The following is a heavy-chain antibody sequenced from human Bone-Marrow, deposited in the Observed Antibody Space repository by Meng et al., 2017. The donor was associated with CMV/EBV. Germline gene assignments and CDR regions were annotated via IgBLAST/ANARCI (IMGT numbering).Heavy chain of an antibody. V-gene: IGHV1-2*06. CDR1: GDIFTGYY. CDR3: AKGERRDV. J-gene: IGHJ6*02. CDR2: INPNSGDT. Sequence: ASVKVSCKAFGDIFTGYYIHWVRQAPGQGLEWMGRINPNSGDTIYAQRFQGRVTMTRATSISTAYMELNRLQSDDTAVYYCAKGERRDVWGQGNTVNVAS.